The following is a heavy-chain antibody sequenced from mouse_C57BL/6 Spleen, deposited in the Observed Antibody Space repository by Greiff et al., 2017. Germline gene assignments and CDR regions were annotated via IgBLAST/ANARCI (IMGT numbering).Heavy chain of an antibody. CDR1: GSAFSSSW. V-gene: IGHV1-82*01. CDR2: IYPGDGDT. J-gene: IGHJ4*01. Sequence: VMLVESGPELVKPGASGKISCKASGSAFSSSWRNWVKQRPGKGLEWIGRIYPGDGDTNYNGKFKGKATLTADKSSSTAYMQLSSLTSEDSAVYFCARRGHYAMDYWGQGTSVTVSS. CDR3: ARRGHYAMDY.